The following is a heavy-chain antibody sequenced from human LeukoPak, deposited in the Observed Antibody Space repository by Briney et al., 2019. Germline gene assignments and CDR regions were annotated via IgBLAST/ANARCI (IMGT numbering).Heavy chain of an antibody. Sequence: ASVKVSCKASGYTFTSYGISWVRQAPGQGPEWVGWISAYNGNTNYAQKLQGRVTMTRDTSTSTAYMELRSLRSDDTAVYYCARDLAVAGIYFDYWGQGTLVTVSS. CDR2: ISAYNGNT. CDR3: ARDLAVAGIYFDY. D-gene: IGHD6-19*01. CDR1: GYTFTSYG. J-gene: IGHJ4*02. V-gene: IGHV1-18*01.